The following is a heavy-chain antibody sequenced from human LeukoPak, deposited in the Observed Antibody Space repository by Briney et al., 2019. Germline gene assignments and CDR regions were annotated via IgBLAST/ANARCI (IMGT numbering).Heavy chain of an antibody. J-gene: IGHJ4*02. CDR3: ARHGGSYYRYYFDY. Sequence: PSETLPLTCTVAGGSISSYYWSWIRQPPGKGLEWIGYIYYSGSTNYNPSLKSRVTISVDTSKNQFSLKLSSVTAADTAVYYCARHGGSYYRYYFDYWGQGTLVTVSS. CDR2: IYYSGST. D-gene: IGHD1-26*01. V-gene: IGHV4-59*08. CDR1: GGSISSYY.